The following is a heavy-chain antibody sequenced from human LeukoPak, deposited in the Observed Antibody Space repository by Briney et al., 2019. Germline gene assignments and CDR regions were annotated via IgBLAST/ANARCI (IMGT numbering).Heavy chain of an antibody. CDR1: GGSISSYY. D-gene: IGHD3-10*01. Sequence: SETLSLTCTVSGGSISSYYWSWIRKPPGKGLEWIGYIYYSGSTNYNPSLKSRVTISVDTSKNQFSLKLSSVTAADTAVYYCARTRGRYDAFDIWGQGTMVTVSS. J-gene: IGHJ3*02. CDR2: IYYSGST. V-gene: IGHV4-59*01. CDR3: ARTRGRYDAFDI.